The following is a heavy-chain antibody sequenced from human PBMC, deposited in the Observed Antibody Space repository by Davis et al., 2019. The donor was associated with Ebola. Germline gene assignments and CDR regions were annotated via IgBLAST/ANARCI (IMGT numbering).Heavy chain of an antibody. CDR1: GYTFTSYY. V-gene: IGHV1-46*01. CDR3: ARVFGLRELGMDV. Sequence: ASVKVSCRASGYTFTSYYMHWVRQAPGQGLEWMGIINPSGGSTSYAQKFQGRVTMTRYTSTSTVYMELSSLRSEDTAVYYCARVFGLRELGMDVLGQGTTVTVSS. D-gene: IGHD1-26*01. CDR2: INPSGGST. J-gene: IGHJ6*02.